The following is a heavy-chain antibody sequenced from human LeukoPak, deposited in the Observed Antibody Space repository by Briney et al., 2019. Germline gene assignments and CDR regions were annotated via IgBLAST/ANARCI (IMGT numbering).Heavy chain of an antibody. D-gene: IGHD3-22*01. CDR1: GFTFNTFA. J-gene: IGHJ4*02. V-gene: IGHV3-23*01. CDR3: SKDRPNYYHSSGSYYKRSGDY. Sequence: GGSLTLSCAASGFTFNTFAMSWVRQAPGRGLEWVSSISSSGEFTYYVDSLKGRFTISRDNSKNTLYLQMSRLTADDTAVYYCSKDRPNYYHSSGSYYKRSGDYWGQGTLVTVSS. CDR2: ISSSGEFT.